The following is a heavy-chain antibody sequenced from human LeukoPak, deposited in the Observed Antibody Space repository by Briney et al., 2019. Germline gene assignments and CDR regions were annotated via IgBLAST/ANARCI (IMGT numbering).Heavy chain of an antibody. Sequence: ASVKVSCKASGYTFTGYYMHWVRQAPGQGLEWMGWINPNSGGTNYAQKFQGRVTMTRDTSISTAYMELSRLRSDDAAVYYCARVSTYYDFWSRPLDVWGQGTTVTVSS. D-gene: IGHD3-3*01. CDR1: GYTFTGYY. CDR2: INPNSGGT. J-gene: IGHJ6*02. V-gene: IGHV1-2*02. CDR3: ARVSTYYDFWSRPLDV.